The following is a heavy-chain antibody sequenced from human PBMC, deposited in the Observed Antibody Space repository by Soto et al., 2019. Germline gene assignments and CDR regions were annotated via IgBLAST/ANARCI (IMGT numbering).Heavy chain of an antibody. Sequence: QVQLVESGGGLVQPGRSLRLSCAASGFTFSTYSMQWVRQAPGKGLEWVAVVSSDGSRTYYADSVKGRFTISRDNSKNTVFMQMNSLRAEDTAVYYCARDVWHCGSNSCYFYGMDVWGQGTTVTVSS. CDR2: VSSDGSRT. V-gene: IGHV3-30-3*01. CDR1: GFTFSTYS. J-gene: IGHJ6*02. D-gene: IGHD2-2*01. CDR3: ARDVWHCGSNSCYFYGMDV.